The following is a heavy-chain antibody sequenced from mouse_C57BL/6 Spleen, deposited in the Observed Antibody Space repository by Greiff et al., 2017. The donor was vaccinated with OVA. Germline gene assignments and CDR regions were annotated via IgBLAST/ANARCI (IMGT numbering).Heavy chain of an antibody. J-gene: IGHJ2*01. CDR2: INPNNGGT. D-gene: IGHD1-1*01. Sequence: VQLQQSGPELVKPGASVKMSCKASGYTFTDYNMHWVKQSHGKSLEWIGYINPNNGGTSYNQKFKGKATLTVNKSSSTAYMELRSLTSEDSAVYYCAVDYYGSSYGGYFDYWGQGTTLTVSS. CDR1: GYTFTDYN. V-gene: IGHV1-22*01. CDR3: AVDYYGSSYGGYFDY.